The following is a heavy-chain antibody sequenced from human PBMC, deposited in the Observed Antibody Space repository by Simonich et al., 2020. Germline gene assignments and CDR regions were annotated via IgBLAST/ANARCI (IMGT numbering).Heavy chain of an antibody. J-gene: IGHJ1*01. Sequence: QVQLQQWGAGLLKPSETLSLTCAVYGGSFSGYYWSWIRQPPGKGLEWSGEIKHSESTNYNPSLKRRVNISGDTSKNQFSLKLSSVTAADTAVYYCARGLRVAAAGTAFQHWGQGTLVTVSS. D-gene: IGHD6-13*01. CDR2: IKHSEST. CDR3: ARGLRVAAAGTAFQH. CDR1: GGSFSGYY. V-gene: IGHV4-34*01.